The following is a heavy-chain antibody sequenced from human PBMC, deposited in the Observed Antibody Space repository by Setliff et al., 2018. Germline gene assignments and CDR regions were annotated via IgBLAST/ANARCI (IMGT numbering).Heavy chain of an antibody. CDR3: ARSPVGATYSVYFDH. D-gene: IGHD1-26*01. CDR2: IYPGDSHT. CDR1: GYSFSNFW. V-gene: IGHV5-51*01. Sequence: GESLTISCKGSGYSFSNFWIGWVRQMPGKGLEWMGIIYPGDSHTRYSPSFQGQVTMSADKSINTAYLQWSNLKASDTAIYYCARSPVGATYSVYFDHWGQGALVTVSS. J-gene: IGHJ4*02.